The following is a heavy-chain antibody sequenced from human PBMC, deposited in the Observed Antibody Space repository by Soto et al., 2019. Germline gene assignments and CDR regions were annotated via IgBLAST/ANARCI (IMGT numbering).Heavy chain of an antibody. CDR1: GFTFSSYA. Sequence: VGSLRLSCAASGFTFSSYAMSWVRQAPGKGLEWVSAISGSGGSTYYADSVKGRFTISRDNSKNTLYLQTNSLRAEDTAVYYCAKHIVVVTATHINYYYYGMDVWGQGTTVTVSS. CDR2: ISGSGGST. CDR3: AKHIVVVTATHINYYYYGMDV. D-gene: IGHD2-21*02. V-gene: IGHV3-23*01. J-gene: IGHJ6*02.